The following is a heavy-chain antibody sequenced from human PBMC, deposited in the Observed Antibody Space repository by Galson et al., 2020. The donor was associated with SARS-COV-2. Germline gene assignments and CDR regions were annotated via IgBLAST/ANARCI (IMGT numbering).Heavy chain of an antibody. CDR1: GFTFDDYA. D-gene: IGHD6-6*01. CDR3: AKGPYGSSPYFDY. J-gene: IGHJ4*02. CDR2: ISWNGDSI. Sequence: SLKISCAASGFTFDDYAIHWVRQAPGKGLEWISGISWNGDSIGYADSVKGRFTISRDNARNSLYLQMNSLRAEDTALYYCAKGPYGSSPYFDYWGQGTLVTVSS. V-gene: IGHV3-9*01.